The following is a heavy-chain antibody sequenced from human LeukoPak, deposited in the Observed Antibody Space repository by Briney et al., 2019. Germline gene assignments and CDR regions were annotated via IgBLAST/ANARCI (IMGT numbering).Heavy chain of an antibody. D-gene: IGHD3-16*01. V-gene: IGHV3-15*01. Sequence: GGSLTLSCAASGCTFSNTWMTWVRQAPGKGLEWVGRIKSKTDGGTTDYAAPVRGRFTISRDDSKNTLYLQMNTLKTEDTALYYCTTGDHDFVFWGQGTLVTVSS. CDR2: IKSKTDGGTT. CDR1: GCTFSNTW. J-gene: IGHJ4*02. CDR3: TTGDHDFVF.